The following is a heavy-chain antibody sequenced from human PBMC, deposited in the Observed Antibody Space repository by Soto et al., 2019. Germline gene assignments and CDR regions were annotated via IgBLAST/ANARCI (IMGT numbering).Heavy chain of an antibody. CDR1: GYTFASYA. D-gene: IGHD6-13*01. Sequence: ASVKVSCKGSGYTFASYAMDWVRQDPGQRLEWMGWINAGNGNTKYSQKFQGRVTITRDTSASTAYMELSSLRSEDTAVYYCALAQGAAAGVADYWGQGTLVTVSS. J-gene: IGHJ4*02. V-gene: IGHV1-3*01. CDR3: ALAQGAAAGVADY. CDR2: INAGNGNT.